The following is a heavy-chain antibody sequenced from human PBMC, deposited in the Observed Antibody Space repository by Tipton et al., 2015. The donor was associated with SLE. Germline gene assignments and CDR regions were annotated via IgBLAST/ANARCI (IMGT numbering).Heavy chain of an antibody. CDR1: GYTFTSYD. V-gene: IGHV1-8*01. CDR3: ARSFDIVVVPAAIQDAFDI. Sequence: QLVQSGAEVKKPGASVKVSCKASGYTFTSYDINWVRQATGQGLEWMGWMNPNSGNTGYAQKFQGRVTMTRNTSISTAYMELSSLRSEDTAVYYCARSFDIVVVPAAIQDAFDIWGQGTMVTVSS. J-gene: IGHJ3*02. CDR2: MNPNSGNT. D-gene: IGHD2-2*02.